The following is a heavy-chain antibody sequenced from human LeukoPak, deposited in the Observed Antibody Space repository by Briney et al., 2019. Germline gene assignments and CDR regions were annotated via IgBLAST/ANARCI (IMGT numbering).Heavy chain of an antibody. V-gene: IGHV3-23*01. Sequence: PGGSLRLSCAASGFTFSSYAMSWVRQAPGQGLEGVSAISGSGGSTYYADSVKGRFTISRDNSKNTLYLQMNSLRAEDTAVYYCAKDFLEMATMNAVYRYFDYWGQGTLVTVSS. CDR2: ISGSGGST. CDR1: GFTFSSYA. D-gene: IGHD5-24*01. J-gene: IGHJ4*02. CDR3: AKDFLEMATMNAVYRYFDY.